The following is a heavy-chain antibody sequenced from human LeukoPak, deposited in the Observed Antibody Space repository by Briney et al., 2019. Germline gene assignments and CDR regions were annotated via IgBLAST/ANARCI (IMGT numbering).Heavy chain of an antibody. D-gene: IGHD5-18*01. CDR2: IYYSGSI. Sequence: PSETLSLTCTVSGGSISSYYWSWIRQPPGKGLEWIGYIYYSGSINYNPSLKSRVTISVDTTKNQFSVKLSSVTAADTAVYYCARSGYSYDYAFDIWGQGTMVTVSS. V-gene: IGHV4-59*01. CDR1: GGSISSYY. CDR3: ARSGYSYDYAFDI. J-gene: IGHJ3*02.